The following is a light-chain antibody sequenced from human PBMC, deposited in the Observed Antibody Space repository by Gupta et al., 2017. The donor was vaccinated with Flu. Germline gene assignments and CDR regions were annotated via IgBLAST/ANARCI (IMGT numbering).Light chain of an antibody. CDR1: QSVSSY. V-gene: IGKV3-11*01. Sequence: VLTHSPAPLSLSPGERATLSCRASQSVSSYLAWYPQKPGQTPRLLIYDASNRATGIPARCSCSGSWTDFTLTISSLDPEDFLVYYGQQRSKEFDGGTKVEIK. CDR2: DAS. J-gene: IGKJ4*02. CDR3: QQRSKE.